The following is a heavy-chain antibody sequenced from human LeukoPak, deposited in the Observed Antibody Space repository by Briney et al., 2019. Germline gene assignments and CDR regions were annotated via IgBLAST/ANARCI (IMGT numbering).Heavy chain of an antibody. CDR3: ARGVPYGSGSRYYMDV. V-gene: IGHV4-59*01. CDR2: IYYSGST. J-gene: IGHJ6*03. CDR1: GGSISSYY. D-gene: IGHD3-10*01. Sequence: ASETLSLTCTVSGGSISSYYWSWIRQPPGKGLEWIGYIYYSGSTNYNPSLKSRVTISVDTSKNQFSLKLSSVTAADTAVYYCARGVPYGSGSRYYMDVWGKGTTVTVSS.